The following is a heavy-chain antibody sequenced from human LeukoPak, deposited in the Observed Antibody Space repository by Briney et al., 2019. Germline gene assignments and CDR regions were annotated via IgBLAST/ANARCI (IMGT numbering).Heavy chain of an antibody. CDR1: RFTFSKYW. Sequence: GGSLRLSCAASRFTFSKYWMSWVRQAPAKGLEWVANIKQDGSEKYYVDSVKGRFTISRDNAKNSLYLQMNSLRAEDTAVYYCAKVSLGYDSSDYYVDYWGQGTLVTVTS. CDR3: AKVSLGYDSSDYYVDY. D-gene: IGHD3-22*01. J-gene: IGHJ4*02. V-gene: IGHV3-7*05. CDR2: IKQDGSEK.